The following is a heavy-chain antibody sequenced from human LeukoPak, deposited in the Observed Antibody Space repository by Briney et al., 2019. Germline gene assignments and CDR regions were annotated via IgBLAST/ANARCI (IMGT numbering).Heavy chain of an antibody. V-gene: IGHV3-23*01. CDR1: GFTFSSYG. CDR2: ISGNGGST. Sequence: GGSLRLSCAASGFTFSSYGMNWVRQAPGKGLEWVSGISGNGGSTYYADSVKGRFTISRDNSKNTLYLQMNSLRAEDAAVYFCAKAPVTSCRGAYCYPFDSWGQGTLVTVSS. CDR3: AKAPVTSCRGAYCYPFDS. D-gene: IGHD2-21*01. J-gene: IGHJ4*02.